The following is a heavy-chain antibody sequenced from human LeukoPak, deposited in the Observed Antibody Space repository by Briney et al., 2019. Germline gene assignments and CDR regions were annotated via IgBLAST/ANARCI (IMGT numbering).Heavy chain of an antibody. V-gene: IGHV4-59*01. D-gene: IGHD2/OR15-2a*01. CDR1: GGSISSYY. J-gene: IGHJ2*01. Sequence: KPSETLSLTCTVSGGSISSYYWSWIRQPPGKGLEWIGYIYYTGSTNYNPSLRSRVTISVGTSKNQFSLKLSSVTAADTAVYYCARAVSYLDLWGRGTLVTVSS. CDR3: ARAVSYLDL. CDR2: IYYTGST.